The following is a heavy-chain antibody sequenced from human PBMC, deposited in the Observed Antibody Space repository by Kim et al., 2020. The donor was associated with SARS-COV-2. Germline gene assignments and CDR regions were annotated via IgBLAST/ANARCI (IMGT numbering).Heavy chain of an antibody. V-gene: IGHV7-4-1*02. CDR2: IDTNTGNP. D-gene: IGHD3-10*01. CDR1: GYTFTTYV. Sequence: ASVKVSCKASGYTFTTYVMNWVRQAPGQGLEWMGYIDTNTGNPTYAQAFRGRFVFSLDTSVNTAYLQISSLNVGDTAVYYCAKDGDSGSYLAHWGQGTPVTVSS. CDR3: AKDGDSGSYLAH. J-gene: IGHJ1*01.